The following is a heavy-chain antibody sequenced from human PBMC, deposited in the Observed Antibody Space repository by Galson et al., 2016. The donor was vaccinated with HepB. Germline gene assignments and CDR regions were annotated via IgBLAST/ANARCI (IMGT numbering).Heavy chain of an antibody. D-gene: IGHD3-16*02. Sequence: SLRLSCAASGFPFSPYAMSWVRQPPGKGLEWVSTLSGSGDVTHHADSVEGRFTISRDNSKNTLYLQMNSLRVEDTALYHCARSGVWGTHRSPDYWGQGTLVTVSS. CDR1: GFPFSPYA. J-gene: IGHJ4*02. CDR2: LSGSGDVT. CDR3: ARSGVWGTHRSPDY. V-gene: IGHV3-23*01.